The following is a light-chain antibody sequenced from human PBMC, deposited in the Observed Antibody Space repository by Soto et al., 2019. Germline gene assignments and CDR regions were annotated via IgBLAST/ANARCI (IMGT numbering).Light chain of an antibody. CDR1: RSNIGSNY. CDR3: ATWDDSLV. J-gene: IGLJ2*01. Sequence: QSVLTQPPSASGTPGQRVTISCSGSRSNIGSNYVYWYQQLPATAPKLVIYRNNQRPSGVPDRFSGSKSGTSASLAISGLRSVDEADYYCATWDDSLVFGGGTKLSVL. CDR2: RNN. V-gene: IGLV1-47*01.